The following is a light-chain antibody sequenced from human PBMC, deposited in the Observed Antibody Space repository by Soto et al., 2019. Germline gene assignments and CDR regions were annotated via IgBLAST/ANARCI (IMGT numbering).Light chain of an antibody. Sequence: DIQMTQSPSSLSASVGDRVTLTCRASQSISKYLNWYQEKPGKGPKLLIYCISTLQSGVPSRFSGSGSGTHFTLTISSLQPEDFAVYYCKQCKSPPLTFGGGTRVEIK. CDR1: QSISKY. J-gene: IGKJ4*01. CDR3: KQCKSPPLT. CDR2: CIS. V-gene: IGKV1-39*01.